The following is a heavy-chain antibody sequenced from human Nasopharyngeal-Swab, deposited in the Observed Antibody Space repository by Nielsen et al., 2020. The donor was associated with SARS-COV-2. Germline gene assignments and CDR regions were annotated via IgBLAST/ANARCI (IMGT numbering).Heavy chain of an antibody. CDR3: ARDTPAMFAY. V-gene: IGHV3-21*01. J-gene: IGHJ4*02. Sequence: GESLKISCAASGFTFSIYTMNWVRQAPGKGLEWVSAIGSSGDYIYHAASVKGRFTISRDNAKNSVYLQMNSLRAEDTAVYYCARDTPAMFAYWGQGMLVTVSS. CDR2: IGSSGDYI. CDR1: GFTFSIYT.